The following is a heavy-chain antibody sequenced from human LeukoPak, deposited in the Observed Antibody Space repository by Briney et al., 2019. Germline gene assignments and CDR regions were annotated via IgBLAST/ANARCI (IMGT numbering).Heavy chain of an antibody. Sequence: PGGSLRLSCAASGFTFSSYAMHWVRQAPGKGLEWVAVISYDGSNKYYADSVKGRFTISRDNSKNTLYLQMNSLRAEDTAVYYCAKDRGIAAAGILDYWGQGTLVTVSS. CDR1: GFTFSSYA. CDR2: ISYDGSNK. D-gene: IGHD6-13*01. J-gene: IGHJ4*02. CDR3: AKDRGIAAAGILDY. V-gene: IGHV3-30-3*01.